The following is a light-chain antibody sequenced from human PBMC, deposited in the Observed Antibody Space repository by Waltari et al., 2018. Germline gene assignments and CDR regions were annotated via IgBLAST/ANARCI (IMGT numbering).Light chain of an antibody. CDR1: SSDVGGYNY. CDR2: DVS. J-gene: IGLJ1*01. Sequence: QSALTQPASVSGSPGQSITISCTGTSSDVGGYNYVSWYQQNPGKAPKLMLYDVSKRPSGVSNRFSGSKSGNTASLTISGLQAEDEADYYCSSYTSSSTYVVGTGTKVTVL. V-gene: IGLV2-14*01. CDR3: SSYTSSSTYV.